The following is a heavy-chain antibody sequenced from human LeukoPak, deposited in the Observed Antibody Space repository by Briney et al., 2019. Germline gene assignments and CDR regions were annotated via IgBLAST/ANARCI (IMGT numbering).Heavy chain of an antibody. Sequence: SETLSLTCTVSGGSITSSGHYWGWIRQPPGKGLEWIGSIYYSGATYHNPSLKSRLTISVDTSKNQFSLKLSSVTAADTAVYYCARHKWLEPTDYWGQGTLVTVSS. D-gene: IGHD6-19*01. V-gene: IGHV4-39*01. CDR2: IYYSGAT. J-gene: IGHJ4*02. CDR3: ARHKWLEPTDY. CDR1: GGSITSSGHY.